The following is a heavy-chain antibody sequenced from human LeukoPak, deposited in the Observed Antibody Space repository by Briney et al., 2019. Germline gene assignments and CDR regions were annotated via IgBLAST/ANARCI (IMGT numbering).Heavy chain of an antibody. CDR2: MNPTSGDK. D-gene: IGHD2-21*01. CDR1: GYTFSDYD. CDR3: ARVVMKAFYYYYMDV. V-gene: IGHV1-8*01. J-gene: IGHJ6*03. Sequence: ASVTVSCKASGYTFSDYDVNWVRQAPGQGLEWMGWMNPTSGDKGYAQKFQDRVTMTRSMSRNTAYMELSRLRSEDTAVYFCARVVMKAFYYYYMDVWGKGTTIIISS.